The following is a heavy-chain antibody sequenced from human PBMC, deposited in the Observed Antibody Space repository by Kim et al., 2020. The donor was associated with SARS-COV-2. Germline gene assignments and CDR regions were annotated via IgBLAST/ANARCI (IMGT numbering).Heavy chain of an antibody. V-gene: IGHV3-30*04. CDR1: GFTFSSYA. Sequence: GGSLRLSCAASGFTFSSYAMHWVRQAPGKGLEWVAVISYDGSNKYYADSVKGRFTISRDNSKNTLYLQMNSLRAEDTAVYYCARYRVDSGYDYYYGMDVWGQGTTVTVSS. CDR2: ISYDGSNK. J-gene: IGHJ6*02. D-gene: IGHD5-12*01. CDR3: ARYRVDSGYDYYYGMDV.